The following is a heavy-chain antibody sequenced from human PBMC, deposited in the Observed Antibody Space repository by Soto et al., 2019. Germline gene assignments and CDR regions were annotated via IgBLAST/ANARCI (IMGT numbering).Heavy chain of an antibody. V-gene: IGHV1-18*01. CDR1: GYTFTSYG. CDR2: ITANNVNT. Sequence: ASVKVSCKTSGYTFTSYGISWVRQAPGQGLEWMGWITANNVNTNYAQKFQGRVTMTTDASTSTAYMELRSLRSDDTAVYYCARGGGVVVPAATFDYWGQGTLVTVSS. J-gene: IGHJ4*02. CDR3: ARGGGVVVPAATFDY. D-gene: IGHD2-2*01.